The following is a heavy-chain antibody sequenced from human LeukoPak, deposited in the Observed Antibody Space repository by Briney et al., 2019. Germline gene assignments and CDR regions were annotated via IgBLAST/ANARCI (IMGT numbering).Heavy chain of an antibody. CDR3: ARDLSGVTGYTYGRGIDY. CDR2: IKKDGSEK. CDR1: GFTFSNYS. V-gene: IGHV3-7*01. Sequence: PGGSLRLSCAASGFTFSNYSMNWVRQAPGKGLEWVANIKKDGSEKYYEDSAKGRFTISRDNAKTSLYLQMNSLRAEDTAVYYCARDLSGVTGYTYGRGIDYWGQGTLVTVSS. D-gene: IGHD5-18*01. J-gene: IGHJ4*02.